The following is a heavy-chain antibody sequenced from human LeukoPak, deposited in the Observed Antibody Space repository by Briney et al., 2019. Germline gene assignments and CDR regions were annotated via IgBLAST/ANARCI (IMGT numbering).Heavy chain of an antibody. CDR1: GYSFTNYW. J-gene: IGHJ4*02. CDR3: ARSGRLGYCSGGSCFRWDY. V-gene: IGHV5-51*01. Sequence: RGESLKISCKVSGYSFTNYWIGWVRQMPGKGLERMGIIYPDDSDTKYSPSFQGQVTISADKSISTAYLQWSSLKASDTAMYYCARSGRLGYCSGGSCFRWDYWGQGTLVTVSS. D-gene: IGHD2-15*01. CDR2: IYPDDSDT.